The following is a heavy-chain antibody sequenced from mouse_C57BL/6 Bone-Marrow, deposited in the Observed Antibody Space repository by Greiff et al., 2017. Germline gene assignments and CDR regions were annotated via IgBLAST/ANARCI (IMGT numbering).Heavy chain of an antibody. CDR1: GYAFSSSW. D-gene: IGHD2-4*01. CDR3: ARWDDYDDGYYYAMDD. Sequence: VQVVESGPELVKPGASVKISCKASGYAFSSSWMNWVKQRPGKGLEWIGRIYPGDGDTNYNGKFKGKATLTADKSSSTAYMQHSSLTSEDSAVYFCARWDDYDDGYYYAMDDWGQGTSVTVSS. V-gene: IGHV1-82*01. J-gene: IGHJ4*01. CDR2: IYPGDGDT.